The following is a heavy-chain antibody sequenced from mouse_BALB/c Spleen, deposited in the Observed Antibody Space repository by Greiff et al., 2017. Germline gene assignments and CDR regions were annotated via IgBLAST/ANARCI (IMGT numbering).Heavy chain of an antibody. Sequence: VMLVESGPGLVAPSQSLSITCTVSGFSLTGYGVNWVRQPPGKGLEWLGMIWGDGSTDYTSALKSRLSISKDNSKSQVFLKMNSLQTDDTARYYCARARIYDGYYHWYFDVWGAGTTVTVSS. D-gene: IGHD2-3*01. V-gene: IGHV2-6-7*01. J-gene: IGHJ1*01. CDR3: ARARIYDGYYHWYFDV. CDR1: GFSLTGYG. CDR2: IWGDGST.